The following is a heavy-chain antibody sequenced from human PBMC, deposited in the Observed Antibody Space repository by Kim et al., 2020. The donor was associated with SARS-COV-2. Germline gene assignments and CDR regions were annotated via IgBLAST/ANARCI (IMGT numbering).Heavy chain of an antibody. CDR1: GGTFSSYA. J-gene: IGHJ6*02. Sequence: SVKVSCKASGGTFSSYAISWVRQAPGQGLEWMGGIIPIFGTANYAQKFQGRVTITADESTSTAYMELSSLRSEDTAVYYCARDPISGSGGNPYYYYYGMDVWGQGTTVTVSS. CDR3: ARDPISGSGGNPYYYYYGMDV. D-gene: IGHD1-20*01. CDR2: IIPIFGTA. V-gene: IGHV1-69*13.